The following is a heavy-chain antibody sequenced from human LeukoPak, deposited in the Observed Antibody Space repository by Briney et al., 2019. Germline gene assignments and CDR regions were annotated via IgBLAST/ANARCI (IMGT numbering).Heavy chain of an antibody. D-gene: IGHD6-19*01. Sequence: PSQTLSLTCAVSGGSISSGGYSWSWIRQPAGKGLEWIGRIYTSGSTNYNPSLKSRVTMSVDTSKNQFSLKLSSVTAADTAVYYCARVSRSSGHITAGVDYFDYWGQGTLVTVSS. J-gene: IGHJ4*02. CDR1: GGSISSGGYS. CDR3: ARVSRSSGHITAGVDYFDY. V-gene: IGHV4-61*02. CDR2: IYTSGST.